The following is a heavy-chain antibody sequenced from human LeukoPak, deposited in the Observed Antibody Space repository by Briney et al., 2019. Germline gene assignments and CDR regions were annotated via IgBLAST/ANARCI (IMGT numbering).Heavy chain of an antibody. Sequence: GGSLRLSCAASGFTFSSYSMNWVRQAPGKGLEWVSSISSSSSYIYYADSVKGRFTISRDNAKNSLYLQMNSLRAEDTAVYYCARDGGDCSGGSCYKGDFVYWGQGTLVTVSS. J-gene: IGHJ4*02. CDR2: ISSSSSYI. CDR3: ARDGGDCSGGSCYKGDFVY. D-gene: IGHD2-15*01. CDR1: GFTFSSYS. V-gene: IGHV3-21*01.